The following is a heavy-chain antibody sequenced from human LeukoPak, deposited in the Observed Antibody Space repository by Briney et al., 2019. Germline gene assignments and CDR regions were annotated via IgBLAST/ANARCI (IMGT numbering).Heavy chain of an antibody. V-gene: IGHV3-23*01. Sequence: GGSLRLSCAASGFTFSSYAMSWVRQAPGKGLDWVSAISGSGGSTYYADSVKGRFTISRDNSKNTLYLQMNSLRAEDTAVYYCAKDIAVVRYYFDYWGQGTLVTVSS. D-gene: IGHD3-22*01. CDR3: AKDIAVVRYYFDY. CDR1: GFTFSSYA. CDR2: ISGSGGST. J-gene: IGHJ4*02.